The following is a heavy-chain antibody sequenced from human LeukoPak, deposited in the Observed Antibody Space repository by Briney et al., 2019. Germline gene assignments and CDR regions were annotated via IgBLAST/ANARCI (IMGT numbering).Heavy chain of an antibody. V-gene: IGHV4-59*11. CDR1: GGSISRHS. CDR3: ARDQNYDSSGSFGMDV. Sequence: SETLSLTCTVSGGSISRHSWSWIRQPPGKGLEWIGNIYYSGSIKYNPSLKSRVTTSVDTSKNQFSLKLSSVTAADTAVYYCARDQNYDSSGSFGMDVWGQGTTVTVSS. J-gene: IGHJ6*02. CDR2: IYYSGSI. D-gene: IGHD3-22*01.